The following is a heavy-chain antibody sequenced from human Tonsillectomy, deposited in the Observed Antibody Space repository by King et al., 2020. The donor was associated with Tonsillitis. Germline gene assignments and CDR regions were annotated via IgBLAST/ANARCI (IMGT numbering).Heavy chain of an antibody. CDR3: AKQYYYGSGSSIDY. CDR1: GFTFSSYG. D-gene: IGHD3-10*01. V-gene: IGHV3-30*18. J-gene: IGHJ4*02. CDR2: ISYDGSNK. Sequence: VQLVESGGGVVQPGRSLRLSCAASGFTFSSYGMHGVRQAPGKGLEWVAVISYDGSNKYYADSVKGRFTISRDNSKNTLYLQMNSLRAEDTAVYYCAKQYYYGSGSSIDYWGQGTLVTVSS.